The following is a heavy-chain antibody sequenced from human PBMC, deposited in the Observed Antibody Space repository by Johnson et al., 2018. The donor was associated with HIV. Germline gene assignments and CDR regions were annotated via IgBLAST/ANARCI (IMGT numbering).Heavy chain of an antibody. Sequence: QVQLVESGGGLVKPGGSLRLSCAASGFTFSDYYMSWIRQAPGKGLEWVSYISSSGSTIYYADSVKGRFTISRDNAKNSLYLQMNSLRAEDTAVYYCARDGPSLTMVRGVITHDAFDIWGQGTMVTVS. V-gene: IGHV3-11*04. CDR2: ISSSGSTI. J-gene: IGHJ3*02. CDR1: GFTFSDYY. CDR3: ARDGPSLTMVRGVITHDAFDI. D-gene: IGHD3-10*01.